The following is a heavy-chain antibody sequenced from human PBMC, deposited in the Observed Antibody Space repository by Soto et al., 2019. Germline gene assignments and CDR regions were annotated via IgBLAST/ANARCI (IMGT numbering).Heavy chain of an antibody. J-gene: IGHJ6*02. Sequence: QVQLVQSGAEVKKPGSSVKVSCKASGGTFSSYGISWVRQAPGQGLEWMGGIIPIFGTANYAQNFQGRVTLTADEFTSTAYMELSSLRSEDTAVYYCAKQYGLTYYSGRDVWGQGTTVTVSS. CDR1: GGTFSSYG. CDR2: IIPIFGTA. CDR3: AKQYGLTYYSGRDV. V-gene: IGHV1-69*12. D-gene: IGHD3-10*01.